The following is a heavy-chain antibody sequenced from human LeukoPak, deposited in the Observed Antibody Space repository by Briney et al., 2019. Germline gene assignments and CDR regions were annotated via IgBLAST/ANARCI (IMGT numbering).Heavy chain of an antibody. J-gene: IGHJ5*02. V-gene: IGHV4-39*07. CDR1: GGSITSSSYY. D-gene: IGHD4-23*01. CDR2: SGST. CDR3: ARVYGGILNWFDP. Sequence: SETLSLTCTVTGGSITSSSYYWAWIRQPPGKGLEWIHSGSTYYNPSLKSRVTISVDTSKNQFSLKLSSVTAADTAVYYCARVYGGILNWFDPWGQGTLVTVSS.